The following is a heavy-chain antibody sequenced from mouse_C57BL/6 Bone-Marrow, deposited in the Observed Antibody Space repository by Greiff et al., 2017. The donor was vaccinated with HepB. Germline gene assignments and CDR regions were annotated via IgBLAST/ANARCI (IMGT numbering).Heavy chain of an antibody. CDR1: GFTFSDYY. CDR3: AREGYYWYFDV. Sequence: EVHLVESEGGLVQPGSSMKLSCTASGFTFSDYYMAWVRQVPEKGLEWVANINYDGSSTYYLDSLKSRFIISRDNATNILYLQMSSLKSEDTATYYCAREGYYWYFDVWGGGTTVSVSS. CDR2: INYDGSST. V-gene: IGHV5-16*01. D-gene: IGHD2-2*01. J-gene: IGHJ1*01.